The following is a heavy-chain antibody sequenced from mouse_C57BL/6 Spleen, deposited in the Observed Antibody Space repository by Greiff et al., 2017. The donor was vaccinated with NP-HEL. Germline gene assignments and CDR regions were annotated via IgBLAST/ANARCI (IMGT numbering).Heavy chain of an antibody. J-gene: IGHJ2*01. V-gene: IGHV1-69*01. CDR3: ARRDYYGSSYEESDY. CDR1: GYTFTSYW. CDR2: IDPSDSYT. D-gene: IGHD1-1*01. Sequence: VQLQQPGAELVMPGASVKLSCKASGYTFTSYWMHWVKQRPGQGLEWIGEIDPSDSYTNYNQKFKGKSTLTVDKSSSTAYMQLSSLTSEDSAVYYCARRDYYGSSYEESDYWGQGTTLTVSS.